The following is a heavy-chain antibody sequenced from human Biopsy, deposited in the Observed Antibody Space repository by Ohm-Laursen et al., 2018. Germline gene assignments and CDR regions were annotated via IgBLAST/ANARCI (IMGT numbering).Heavy chain of an antibody. J-gene: IGHJ5*02. Sequence: GASVKVSCKASGYTSTSYDITWVRQASGQGPEWIGWLNPVSGNSNFGQKFRGRVTVTSDTSISTAYMELSGLTSDDTATYYCGRAVRNQLLTDPWGQGTLVTVTS. D-gene: IGHD1-7*01. CDR3: GRAVRNQLLTDP. V-gene: IGHV1-8*01. CDR2: LNPVSGNS. CDR1: GYTSTSYD.